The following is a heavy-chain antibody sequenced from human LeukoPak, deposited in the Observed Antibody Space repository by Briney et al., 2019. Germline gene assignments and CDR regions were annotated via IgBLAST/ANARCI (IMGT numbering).Heavy chain of an antibody. J-gene: IGHJ5*02. D-gene: IGHD1-26*01. V-gene: IGHV4-39*01. CDR2: IYYSVRT. CDR1: GGSISSSGYY. Sequence: SETLSLTCTGSGGSISSSGYYWRGIRQPPGKGVERIARIYYSVRTYYNPSLKSRVTISVDTSKNQLSLKLSSLTAADTAVYYCARHEYSGSYYGLSWFDPWGQGTLVTVSS. CDR3: ARHEYSGSYYGLSWFDP.